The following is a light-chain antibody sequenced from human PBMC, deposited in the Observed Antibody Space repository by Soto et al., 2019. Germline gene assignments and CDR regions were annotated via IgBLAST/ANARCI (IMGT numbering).Light chain of an antibody. CDR2: TAS. CDR1: QSISSW. Sequence: DIQMTQSPSTLSASVGDRVTITCRASQSISSWLAWYQRKPGKAPKLLIYTASSLESVVPSPFSGSGSGADVTLTISRLQPDDFATYYCQEYNSYSYTFGQGTKLEIK. J-gene: IGKJ2*01. V-gene: IGKV1-5*03. CDR3: QEYNSYSYT.